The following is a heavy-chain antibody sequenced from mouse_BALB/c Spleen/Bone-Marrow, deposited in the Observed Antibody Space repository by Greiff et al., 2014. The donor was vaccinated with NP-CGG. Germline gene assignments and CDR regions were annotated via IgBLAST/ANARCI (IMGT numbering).Heavy chain of an antibody. J-gene: IGHJ4*01. D-gene: IGHD2-3*01. CDR3: TRDGVGGAMDY. CDR2: IHPNSGNT. CDR1: GYTFTSTW. Sequence: FQLQQSGSVLVRPGDSVKLSCKASGYTFTSTWIHWAKQRPGQGLEWIGEIHPNSGNTKYNEKLKGKATLTADTSSSTAYVDLSSLTSEDSAVYYCTRDGVGGAMDYWGQGTSVTVSS. V-gene: IGHV1S130*01.